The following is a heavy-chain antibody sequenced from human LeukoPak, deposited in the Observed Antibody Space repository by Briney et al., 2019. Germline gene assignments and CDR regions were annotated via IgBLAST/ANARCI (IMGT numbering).Heavy chain of an antibody. D-gene: IGHD5-12*01. V-gene: IGHV3-23*01. Sequence: GRTLRLSCAASGFTFSSYGMSWVRQAPGKGLEWVSAISGSVGSTYYADSVKGRFTISRDNSKNTLYLQMNSLRAEDTAVYYCARGPSGYHNTGGQGTLVTVSS. CDR3: ARGPSGYHNT. J-gene: IGHJ4*02. CDR2: ISGSVGST. CDR1: GFTFSSYG.